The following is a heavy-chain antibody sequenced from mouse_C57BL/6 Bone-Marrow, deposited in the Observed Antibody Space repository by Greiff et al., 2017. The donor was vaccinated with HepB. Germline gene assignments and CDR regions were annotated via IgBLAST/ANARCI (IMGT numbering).Heavy chain of an antibody. CDR3: TTYVYDGYPYYFDY. V-gene: IGHV14-4*01. Sequence: EVQLQQSGAELVRPGASVKLSCTASGFNIKDDYMHWVKQRPEQGLEWIGWIDPENGDTEYASKFQGKATITADTSSYTAYLQLSSLTSEDTAVYYCTTYVYDGYPYYFDYWGQGTTLTVSS. D-gene: IGHD2-3*01. CDR1: GFNIKDDY. CDR2: IDPENGDT. J-gene: IGHJ2*01.